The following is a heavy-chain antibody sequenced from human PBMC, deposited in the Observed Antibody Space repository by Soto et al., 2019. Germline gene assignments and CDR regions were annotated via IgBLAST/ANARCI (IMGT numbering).Heavy chain of an antibody. J-gene: IGHJ4*02. V-gene: IGHV4-31*03. Sequence: SETLSLTCTVSGGSISSGGYYWSWIRQHPGKGLKWIGYIYYSGSTYYNPSLKSRVTISVDTSKNQFSLKLSSVTAADTAVYYCAGAKDCSGGSCYTHWGQGALVTVSS. CDR1: GGSISSGGYY. D-gene: IGHD2-15*01. CDR2: IYYSGST. CDR3: AGAKDCSGGSCYTH.